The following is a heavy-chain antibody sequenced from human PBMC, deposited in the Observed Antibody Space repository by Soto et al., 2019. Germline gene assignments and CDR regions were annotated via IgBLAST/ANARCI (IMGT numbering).Heavy chain of an antibody. D-gene: IGHD2-8*01. V-gene: IGHV4-34*01. CDR3: AASKWPSHGLDV. CDR1: GGSFSGYY. Sequence: QVQLQQWGAGLLKPSETLSLTCAVYGGSFSGYYWSWIRQPPGKGLEWIGEINHSGSTNYNPSLKSRVTISVDTSKNQFSLKLSSVTAADTAVYDCAASKWPSHGLDVWGQGTTVTVSS. CDR2: INHSGST. J-gene: IGHJ6*02.